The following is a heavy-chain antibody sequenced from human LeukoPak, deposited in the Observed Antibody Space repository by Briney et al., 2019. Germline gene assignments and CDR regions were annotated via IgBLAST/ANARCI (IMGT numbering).Heavy chain of an antibody. CDR3: ARDGSIAAAESYYYGMDV. J-gene: IGHJ6*02. D-gene: IGHD6-13*01. CDR1: GGSFSGYY. CDR2: INHSGST. Sequence: SETLSLTCAVYGGSFSGYYWSWIRQPPGEGLEWIVEINHSGSTNYNPSLKSRVTISVDTSKNQFSLKLSSVTAADTAVYYCARDGSIAAAESYYYGMDVWGQGTTVTVSS. V-gene: IGHV4-34*01.